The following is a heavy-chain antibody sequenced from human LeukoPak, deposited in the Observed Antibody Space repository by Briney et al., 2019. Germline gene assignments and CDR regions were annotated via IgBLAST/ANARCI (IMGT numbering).Heavy chain of an antibody. CDR2: INHSGST. D-gene: IGHD6-6*01. V-gene: IGHV4-34*01. CDR3: ARGPPFRLVRGFDY. Sequence: SETLSLTCAVYGGSFSGYYWSWIRQPPGKGLEWIGEINHSGSTNYNPSLKSRVTISVDTSKNQFSLKLSSVTAADTAVYYCARGPPFRLVRGFDYWGQGTLVTVSS. CDR1: GGSFSGYY. J-gene: IGHJ4*02.